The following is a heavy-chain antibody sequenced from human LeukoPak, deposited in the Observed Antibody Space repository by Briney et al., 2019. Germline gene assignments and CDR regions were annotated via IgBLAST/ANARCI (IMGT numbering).Heavy chain of an antibody. Sequence: PGGSLRLSCAASGFTVSSNYMSWVRQAPGKGLEWVSVIYSGCSTYYADSVKGRFTISRDNSKNTLYLQMNSLRAEDTAVYYCARVKDYGDYGFDYWGQGTLVTVSS. CDR3: ARVKDYGDYGFDY. D-gene: IGHD4-17*01. V-gene: IGHV3-53*01. CDR1: GFTVSSNY. CDR2: IYSGCST. J-gene: IGHJ4*02.